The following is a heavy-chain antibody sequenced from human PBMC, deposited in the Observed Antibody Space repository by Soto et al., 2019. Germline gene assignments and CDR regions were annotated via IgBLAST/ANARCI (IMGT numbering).Heavy chain of an antibody. CDR1: GYNFATYG. Sequence: QVQLVQSGPEVKKPGASVKVSCKTSGYNFATYGISWVRQAPGQGLEWIGWISAYNGNTKSTQKFQDRVTMTTDTSTSTAYMELSSLRSDDTAMYYCARDLIVVSPAAYFDYCGQGTLVTVSS. CDR3: ARDLIVVSPAAYFDY. V-gene: IGHV1-18*01. D-gene: IGHD2-2*01. CDR2: ISAYNGNT. J-gene: IGHJ4*02.